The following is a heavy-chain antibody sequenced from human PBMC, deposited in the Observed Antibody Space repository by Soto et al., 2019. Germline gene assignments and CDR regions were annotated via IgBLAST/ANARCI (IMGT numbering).Heavy chain of an antibody. CDR1: GYTFSIYG. D-gene: IGHD6-6*01. J-gene: IGHJ5*02. Sequence: QVQLVQSGAEVKKPGASVRVSCKASGYTFSIYGICWVRQAPGQGLEWMGWISPYNGETNLAQQLQGRVTMTTDTAASTASMDLRSLRSDDTAVYYCARKYIRSSWFDAWGQGTLVTVSS. CDR3: ARKYIRSSWFDA. V-gene: IGHV1-18*01. CDR2: ISPYNGET.